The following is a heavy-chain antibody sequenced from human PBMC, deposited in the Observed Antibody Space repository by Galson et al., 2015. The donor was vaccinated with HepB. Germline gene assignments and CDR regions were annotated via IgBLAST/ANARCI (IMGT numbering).Heavy chain of an antibody. J-gene: IGHJ2*01. CDR3: ARHSTVVTMYGYFDL. CDR1: GGSISSYY. D-gene: IGHD4-23*01. CDR2: ISYSGST. Sequence: ETLSLTCTVSGGSISSYYWSWIRQPPGKGLEWIGYISYSGSTNYNPSLQSRVSISVDTSKNQFSLKLSSVTAADTAVYYCARHSTVVTMYGYFDLWGRGTLVTVSS. V-gene: IGHV4-59*08.